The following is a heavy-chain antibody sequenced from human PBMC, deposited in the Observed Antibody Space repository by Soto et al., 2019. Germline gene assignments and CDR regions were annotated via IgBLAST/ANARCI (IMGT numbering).Heavy chain of an antibody. Sequence: GSLRLSCAASGFTFSSYWMSWVRQAPGKGLEWVANIKQDGSEKYYVDSVKGRFTISRDDAKNSLYLQMNSLRAEDTAVYYCARAVTYYDILTGYFRSGYFAYWGQGTLVTVSS. CDR3: ARAVTYYDILTGYFRSGYFAY. CDR2: IKQDGSEK. V-gene: IGHV3-7*02. D-gene: IGHD3-9*01. J-gene: IGHJ4*02. CDR1: GFTFSSYW.